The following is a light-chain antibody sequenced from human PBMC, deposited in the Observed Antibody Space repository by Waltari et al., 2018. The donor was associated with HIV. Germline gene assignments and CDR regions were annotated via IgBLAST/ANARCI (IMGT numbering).Light chain of an antibody. J-gene: IGLJ2*01. Sequence: QSALTQPASVSGSPGQSITISCPGTSNDVGGYNYVSWYQHHPGKAPKLMIYEVSDRPSGVSSRFSGSKSGNTASLAISGLQAEDEADYYCSSYTSSATLVFGGGTKLTV. V-gene: IGLV2-14*01. CDR2: EVS. CDR3: SSYTSSATLV. CDR1: SNDVGGYNY.